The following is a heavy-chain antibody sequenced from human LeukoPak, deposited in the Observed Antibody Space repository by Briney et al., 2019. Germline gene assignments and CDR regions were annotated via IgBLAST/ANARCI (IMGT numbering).Heavy chain of an antibody. V-gene: IGHV3-33*01. CDR1: GFTFSSYG. CDR3: ARDWGSDEAIDY. J-gene: IGHJ4*02. CDR2: IWHDGRNK. Sequence: GGSLRLSCAASGFTFSSYGIHWVCQAPGKGLEWVAVIWHDGRNKYYADSVKGRFTISRDNSKNTVLLQMNSLRVEDTAIYYCARDWGSDEAIDYWGQGTLVTVSS. D-gene: IGHD2-21*02.